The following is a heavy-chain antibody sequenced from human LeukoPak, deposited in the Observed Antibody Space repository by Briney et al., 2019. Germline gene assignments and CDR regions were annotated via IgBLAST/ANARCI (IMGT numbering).Heavy chain of an antibody. CDR3: ARDGGGYSYGYYYYYYMDV. CDR2: IIPIFGTA. Sequence: SVKVSCKASGGTFSSYAISWVRQAPGQGLEWMGGIIPIFGTANYAQKFQGRVTITTDESTSTAYMELSSLRSEDTAVYYCARDGGGYSYGYYYYYYMDVWGKGTTVIVSS. J-gene: IGHJ6*03. V-gene: IGHV1-69*05. CDR1: GGTFSSYA. D-gene: IGHD5-18*01.